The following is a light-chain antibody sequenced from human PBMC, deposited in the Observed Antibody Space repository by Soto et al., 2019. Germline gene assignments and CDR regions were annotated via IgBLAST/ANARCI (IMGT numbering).Light chain of an antibody. J-gene: IGKJ4*01. CDR3: QQRSDWPST. CDR2: DAS. Sequence: EIVLTQSPATLSLSPGERATLSCRASQSVSRYLAWYQQKPGQAPRLLIYDASNRATGIPARFSGSGSGTXXXXXXXXXEPEDFAXYYCQQRSDWPSTFGGGTKVQIK. V-gene: IGKV3-11*01. CDR1: QSVSRY.